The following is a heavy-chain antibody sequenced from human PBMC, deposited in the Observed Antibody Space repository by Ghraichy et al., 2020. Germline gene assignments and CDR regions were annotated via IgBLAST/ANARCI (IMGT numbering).Heavy chain of an antibody. Sequence: SETLSLTCAVYGGSFSGYYWNWIRQPPGKGLEWIGEINHSGGTSYNPSLKSRVTISVDTSKNQFSLKLSSVTAADTAVYYCATGYCSSTSCLLADYWGQGTLVTVSS. V-gene: IGHV4-34*01. D-gene: IGHD2-2*01. J-gene: IGHJ4*02. CDR1: GGSFSGYY. CDR3: ATGYCSSTSCLLADY. CDR2: INHSGGT.